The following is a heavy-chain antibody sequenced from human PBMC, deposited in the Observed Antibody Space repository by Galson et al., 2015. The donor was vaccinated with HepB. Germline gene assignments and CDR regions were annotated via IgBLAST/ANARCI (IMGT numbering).Heavy chain of an antibody. CDR3: AKGDSGSFAYYYGMDV. D-gene: IGHD3-10*01. CDR2: ISGSGGST. Sequence: SLRLSCAASGFTFSSYAMSWVRQAPGKGLEWVSAISGSGGSTYYADSVKGRFTISRDNSKNTLYLQMNSLRAEDTAVYYCAKGDSGSFAYYYGMDVWGQGTTVTVSS. V-gene: IGHV3-23*01. J-gene: IGHJ6*02. CDR1: GFTFSSYA.